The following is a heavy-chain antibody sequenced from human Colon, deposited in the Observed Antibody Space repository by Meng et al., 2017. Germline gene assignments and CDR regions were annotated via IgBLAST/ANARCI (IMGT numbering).Heavy chain of an antibody. Sequence: EGQRGGSGGGLGKPGGSLRLSCAASGFTFSDAWMTWVRQAPGKGLEWVGRIKRKTEGATTDYAAPVEGRFVISRDDSRKVLFLQMNSLKTEDTAVYYCTTNRYNWGQGTLVTVSS. CDR3: TTNRYN. D-gene: IGHD3-16*02. J-gene: IGHJ4*02. CDR1: GFTFSDAW. V-gene: IGHV3-15*01. CDR2: IKRKTEGATT.